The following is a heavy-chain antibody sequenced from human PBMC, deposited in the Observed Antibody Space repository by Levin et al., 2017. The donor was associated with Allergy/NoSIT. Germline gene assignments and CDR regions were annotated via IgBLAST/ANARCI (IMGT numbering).Heavy chain of an antibody. CDR1: GFTFSDYY. Sequence: GGSLRLSCAASGFTFSDYYMSWIRQAPGKGLEWVSYISSSSSYTNYADSVKGRFTISRDNAKNSLYLQMNSLRAEDTAVYYCARVPGGYCSSTSCYESYYYYGMDVWGQGTTVTVSS. CDR3: ARVPGGYCSSTSCYESYYYYGMDV. CDR2: ISSSSSYT. D-gene: IGHD2-2*01. V-gene: IGHV3-11*05. J-gene: IGHJ6*02.